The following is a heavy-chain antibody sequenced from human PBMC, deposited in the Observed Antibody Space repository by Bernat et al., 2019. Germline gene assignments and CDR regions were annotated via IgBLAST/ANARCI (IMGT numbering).Heavy chain of an antibody. D-gene: IGHD6-13*01. CDR3: ARQVSSSWYYFDY. Sequence: QLQLQESGPGLVKPSQTLSLTCTVPGGSTSSSSYYWGWIRQPPGKGLEWIGSIYFSGSTYHNPSLKSRVTISVDTSKNQVSLKLSSVTAADTAVYYCARQVSSSWYYFDYWGQGSLVTVSS. CDR1: GGSTSSSSYY. J-gene: IGHJ4*02. V-gene: IGHV4-39*01. CDR2: IYFSGST.